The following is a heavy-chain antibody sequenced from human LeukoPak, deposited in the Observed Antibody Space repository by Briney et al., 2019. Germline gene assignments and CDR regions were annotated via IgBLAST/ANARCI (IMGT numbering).Heavy chain of an antibody. CDR2: ISGSGGST. CDR3: AKDRVVVVAAAFDY. J-gene: IGHJ4*02. Sequence: GGSLRLSCAASGFTFSSYGMSWVRQAPGKGLEWVSAISGSGGSTYYADSVKGRFAISRDNSKNTLYLQMNSLRAEDTAVYYCAKDRVVVVAAAFDYWGQGTLVTVSS. V-gene: IGHV3-23*01. D-gene: IGHD2-15*01. CDR1: GFTFSSYG.